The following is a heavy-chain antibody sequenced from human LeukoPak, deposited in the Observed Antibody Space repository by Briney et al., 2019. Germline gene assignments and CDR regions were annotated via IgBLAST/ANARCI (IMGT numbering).Heavy chain of an antibody. V-gene: IGHV3-23*01. CDR1: GFTFNNFA. Sequence: GGSLRLSCAASGFTFNNFAMSWVRQAPGKGLDWVSGLSGSGSSTYYADSVKGRFTISRDNSNSTLYPQMNSLRVEDTAVYYCAKRPKYGNSWIVFWGQGTLVTVSS. D-gene: IGHD6-13*01. J-gene: IGHJ4*02. CDR3: AKRPKYGNSWIVF. CDR2: LSGSGSST.